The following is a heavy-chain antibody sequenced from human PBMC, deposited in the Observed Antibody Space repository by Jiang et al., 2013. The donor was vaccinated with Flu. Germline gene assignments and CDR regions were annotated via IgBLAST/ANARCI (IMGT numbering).Heavy chain of an antibody. CDR3: ARNGRYTAMVKEGRSHGNYGMDV. J-gene: IGHJ6*04. CDR1: GGTFSSYA. D-gene: IGHD5-18*01. V-gene: IGHV1-69*04. CDR2: IIPILGIA. Sequence: AEVKKPGSSVKVSCKASGGTFSSYAISWVRQAPGQGLEWMGRIIPILGIANYAQKFQGRVTITADKSTSTAYMELSSLRSEDTAVYYCARNGRYTAMVKEGRSHGNYGMDVWGKGTTVTVSS.